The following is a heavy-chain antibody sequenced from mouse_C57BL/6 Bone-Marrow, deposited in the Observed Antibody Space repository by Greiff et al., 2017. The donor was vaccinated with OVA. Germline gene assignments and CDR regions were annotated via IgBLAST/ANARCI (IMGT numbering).Heavy chain of an antibody. CDR1: GFTFSSYG. CDR3: ARRITTVVDFDY. J-gene: IGHJ2*01. V-gene: IGHV5-6*02. CDR2: ISSGGSYT. Sequence: DVMLVESGGDLVKPGGSLKLSCAASGFTFSSYGMSWVRQTPDKRLEWVATISSGGSYTYYPDSVKGRFTISRDNAKNTLYLQMSSLKSEDTAMYYWARRITTVVDFDYWGQGTTLTVSS. D-gene: IGHD1-1*01.